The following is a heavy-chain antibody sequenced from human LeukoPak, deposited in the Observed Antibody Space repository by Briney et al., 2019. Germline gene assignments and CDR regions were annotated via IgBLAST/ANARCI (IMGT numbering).Heavy chain of an antibody. D-gene: IGHD6-19*01. V-gene: IGHV4-39*07. CDR1: GGSISSSSYY. J-gene: IGHJ4*02. Sequence: PSETLSLTCTVSGGSISSSSYYWGWIRQPPGKGLEWIGSIYYSGSTYYNPSLKSRVTISVDTSKNQFSLKLSSVTAADTAVYYCARDGDSSGWYQLDYWGQGTLVTVSS. CDR3: ARDGDSSGWYQLDY. CDR2: IYYSGST.